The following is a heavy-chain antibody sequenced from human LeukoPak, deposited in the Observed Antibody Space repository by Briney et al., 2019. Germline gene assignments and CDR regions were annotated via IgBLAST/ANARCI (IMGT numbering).Heavy chain of an antibody. J-gene: IGHJ4*02. CDR2: IYYSGST. V-gene: IGHV4-31*03. Sequence: SETLSLTCTVSGGSISSGGYYWSWIRQHPGKGLEWIGYIYYSGSTYYNPSLKSRVTISVDTSKNQFSLKLGSVTAADTAVYYCARARERLWFGELLSLFNFDYWGQGTLVTVSS. CDR1: GGSISSGGYY. D-gene: IGHD3-10*01. CDR3: ARARERLWFGELLSLFNFDY.